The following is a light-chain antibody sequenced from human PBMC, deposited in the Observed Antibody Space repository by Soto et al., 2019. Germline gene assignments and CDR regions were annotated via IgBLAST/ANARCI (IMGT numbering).Light chain of an antibody. J-gene: IGKJ1*01. CDR1: QTVSTNS. V-gene: IGKV3-20*01. CDR3: QLYGSSPT. Sequence: EIVLTQSPGTLSLSPGETATLSCRASQTVSTNSLAWYQRKPGQAPRLLIYSASSRATGIPDRFSGSGSGTDFTLTSSRLEHEDFAVYFCQLYGSSPTFGQGSKVEIK. CDR2: SAS.